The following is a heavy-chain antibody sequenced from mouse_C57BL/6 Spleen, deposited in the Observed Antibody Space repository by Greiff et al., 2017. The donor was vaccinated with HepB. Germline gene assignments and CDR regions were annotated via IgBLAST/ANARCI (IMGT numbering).Heavy chain of an antibody. Sequence: VQLQQSGAELVKPGASVKISCKASGYAFSSYWMNWVKQRPGKGLEGIGQIYHGDGDTNYNGKFEGKATLTADKASSTAYMQLSSLTSEDSAVYFCAREGSNYEEEHFDYWGQGTTLTVSS. CDR2: IYHGDGDT. V-gene: IGHV1-80*01. J-gene: IGHJ2*01. CDR1: GYAFSSYW. D-gene: IGHD2-5*01. CDR3: AREGSNYEEEHFDY.